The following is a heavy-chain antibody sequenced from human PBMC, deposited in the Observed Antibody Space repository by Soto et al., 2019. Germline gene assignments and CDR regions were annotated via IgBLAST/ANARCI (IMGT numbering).Heavy chain of an antibody. CDR3: AREDGWDLQDY. J-gene: IGHJ4*02. Sequence: EVQLVESGGGLVQPGGSLRLSCAASGFTFSYYWMSWVRQAPGKGLEWVANIKPDGSDQYYVDSVKGRFTISRDNAKNSLYLQMNSLRAEDTAVYYCAREDGWDLQDYWGQGTLVTVSA. CDR2: IKPDGSDQ. CDR1: GFTFSYYW. D-gene: IGHD1-26*01. V-gene: IGHV3-7*05.